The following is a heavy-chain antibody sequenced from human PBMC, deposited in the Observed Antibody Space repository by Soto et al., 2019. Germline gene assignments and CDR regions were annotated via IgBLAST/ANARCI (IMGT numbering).Heavy chain of an antibody. CDR3: AREGYDILTGYYKNWFDP. D-gene: IGHD3-9*01. J-gene: IGHJ5*02. Sequence: GGSLRLSCAASGFTFSSYSMNWVRQAPGKGLEWVSYISSSSSTIYYADSVKGRFTISRDNSKNTLYLQMNSLRAEDTAVYYCAREGYDILTGYYKNWFDPWGQGTLVTVSS. CDR2: ISSSSSTI. V-gene: IGHV3-48*01. CDR1: GFTFSSYS.